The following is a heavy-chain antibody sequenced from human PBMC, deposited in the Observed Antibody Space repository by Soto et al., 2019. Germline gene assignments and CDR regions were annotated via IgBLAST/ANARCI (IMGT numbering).Heavy chain of an antibody. CDR3: ARGGGVYYFDY. D-gene: IGHD2-8*02. CDR2: IYYSGST. Sequence: SETLSLTSTVSGFSIISGDYYWSWIRQPPGKGLEWIGYIYYSGSTYYNPSLKSRVTISVDTSKNQFSLKLSSVTAADTAVYYCARGGGVYYFDYWGQGTRVTVS. CDR1: GFSIISGDYY. J-gene: IGHJ4*02. V-gene: IGHV4-30-4*02.